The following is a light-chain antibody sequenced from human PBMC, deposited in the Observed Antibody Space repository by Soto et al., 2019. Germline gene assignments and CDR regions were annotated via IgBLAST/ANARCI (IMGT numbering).Light chain of an antibody. CDR2: DAS. V-gene: IGKV3-11*01. CDR3: QQRSTWPLT. CDR1: QSVRDY. Sequence: EIVLTQSPATLSLSAGERATLSCRASQSVRDYLPWYQQKPGQAPRLLIYDASNRATGIPARFSGSGSGTDFTLSISSLDPEDSAVYYCQQRSTWPLTFGGGTKVEIK. J-gene: IGKJ4*01.